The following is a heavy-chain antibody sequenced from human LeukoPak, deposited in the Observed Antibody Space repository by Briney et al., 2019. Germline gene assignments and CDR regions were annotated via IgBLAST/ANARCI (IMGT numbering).Heavy chain of an antibody. D-gene: IGHD3-22*01. Sequence: GGSLRLSCTVSGFTVSSNSMNWVRQAPGKGLEWVSSISSSSSYIYYADSVKGRLTISRDNAKNSLYLQMNSLRAEDTAVYYCARRAGDYSHPYDYWGQGILVTVSS. V-gene: IGHV3-21*01. CDR2: ISSSSSYI. J-gene: IGHJ4*02. CDR1: GFTVSSNS. CDR3: ARRAGDYSHPYDY.